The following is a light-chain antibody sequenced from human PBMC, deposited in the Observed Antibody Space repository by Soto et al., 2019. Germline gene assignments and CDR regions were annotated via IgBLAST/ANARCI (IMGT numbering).Light chain of an antibody. CDR3: QQYQSLT. Sequence: IVLTHSQAILSLSPCDGAALSGRASQSVSSSYLAWYQHKPGQAPRLLIHGASSRVTGIPDRFSGSGSGTDFTLTITRLEPEDFAVYYCQQYQSLTFGGGTKVDIK. J-gene: IGKJ4*01. CDR2: GAS. CDR1: QSVSSSY. V-gene: IGKV3-20*01.